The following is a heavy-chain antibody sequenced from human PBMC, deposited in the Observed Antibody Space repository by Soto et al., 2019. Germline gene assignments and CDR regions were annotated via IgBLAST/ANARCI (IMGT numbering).Heavy chain of an antibody. J-gene: IGHJ6*01. Sequence: GASVKVSCKASGGTFTSYTISWVRQAPGQGLEWMGRIIPIIGIANYAQKFQGRVTITADKSTSTAYMELSSLRSEDTAVYYRARGPWSYRSRYCFCGRVWGEGIT. CDR1: GGTFTSYT. D-gene: IGHD3-10*01. CDR3: ARGPWSYRSRYCFCGRV. V-gene: IGHV1-69*02. CDR2: IIPIIGIA.